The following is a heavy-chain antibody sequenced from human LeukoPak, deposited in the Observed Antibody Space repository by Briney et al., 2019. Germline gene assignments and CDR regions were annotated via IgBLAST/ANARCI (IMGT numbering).Heavy chain of an antibody. D-gene: IGHD3-10*01. V-gene: IGHV3-23*01. Sequence: GGSLRLSCAASGFSFSNYAMTWVRQAPGKGLEWVSAISGSGGNTYYADSVKGRFTISRDNSKNTLYLQMNSLRAEDTAVYYCAKMGAYYFDSGSYLGFWGQGTLVTVSS. J-gene: IGHJ4*02. CDR1: GFSFSNYA. CDR3: AKMGAYYFDSGSYLGF. CDR2: ISGSGGNT.